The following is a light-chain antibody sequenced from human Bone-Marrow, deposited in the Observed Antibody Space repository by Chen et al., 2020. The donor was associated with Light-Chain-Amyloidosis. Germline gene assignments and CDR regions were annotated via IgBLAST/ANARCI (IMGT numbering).Light chain of an antibody. CDR1: NIGSTS. J-gene: IGLJ3*02. CDR3: QVWDRSSDRPV. Sequence: SYVLTQPSSVSVAPGQTATIACGGNNIGSTSVHWYQQTPGQAPLLGVYDDSDRPSGIPERLSGSNAGNTATLTISRVEAGDEDDYYCQVWDRSSDRPVFGGGTKLTVL. CDR2: DDS. V-gene: IGLV3-21*02.